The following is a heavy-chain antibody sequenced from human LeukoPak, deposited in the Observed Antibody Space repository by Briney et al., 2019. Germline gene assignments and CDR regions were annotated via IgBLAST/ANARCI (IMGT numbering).Heavy chain of an antibody. CDR2: ISWNSGSI. CDR1: VFTFDDYS. Sequence: GGSLRLSCAASVFTFDDYSMHWVRQAPWKGLEWVSGISWNSGSIGYADSVKGRFTISRDNAKNSLYLQMNSLRAEDTALYYCAKGHIPYYYDSSGYPDYWGQGTLVTVSS. CDR3: AKGHIPYYYDSSGYPDY. D-gene: IGHD3-22*01. V-gene: IGHV3-9*01. J-gene: IGHJ4*02.